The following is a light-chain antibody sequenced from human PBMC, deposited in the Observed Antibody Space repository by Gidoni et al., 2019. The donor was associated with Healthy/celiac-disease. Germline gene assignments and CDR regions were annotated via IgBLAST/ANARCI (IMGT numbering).Light chain of an antibody. CDR2: AAS. Sequence: IRMTQSPSSFSASTGDRVTITCRASQGISSYLAWYQQKPGKAPKLLIYAASTLQSGVPSRFSGSGSGTDFTLTISCLQSEDFATYYCQQYYSYPPWTFGQGTKVEIK. CDR1: QGISSY. J-gene: IGKJ1*01. V-gene: IGKV1-8*01. CDR3: QQYYSYPPWT.